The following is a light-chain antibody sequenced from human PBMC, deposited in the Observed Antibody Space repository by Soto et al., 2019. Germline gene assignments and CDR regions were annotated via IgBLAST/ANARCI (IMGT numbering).Light chain of an antibody. J-gene: IGKJ1*01. Sequence: RPSQSVDKDLAWYRQKPGQAPSLLVYDASTRATGVPARFIGSGSGAEFRLRFAVLPSEEFPSYDRREYIKRPRAFGRGTKVDIK. CDR1: QSVDKD. V-gene: IGKV3-15*01. CDR2: DAS. CDR3: REYIKRPRA.